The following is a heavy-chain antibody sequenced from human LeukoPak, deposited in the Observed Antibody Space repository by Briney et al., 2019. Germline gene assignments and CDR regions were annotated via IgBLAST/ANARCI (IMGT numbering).Heavy chain of an antibody. CDR3: ARVRVEDYYYYYMDV. Sequence: GASVKVSCKASGYTFTGYYMHWVRQAPGQGLEWMGRINPNSGGTNYAQKFQGRVTMTRDTSISTAYMELSRLRSDDTAVYYCARVRVEDYYYYYMDVWGKATTVTVSS. J-gene: IGHJ6*03. CDR2: INPNSGGT. CDR1: GYTFTGYY. V-gene: IGHV1-2*06. D-gene: IGHD2-2*01.